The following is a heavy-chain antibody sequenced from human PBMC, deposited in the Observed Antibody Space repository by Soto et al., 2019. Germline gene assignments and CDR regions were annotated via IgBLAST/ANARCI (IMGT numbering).Heavy chain of an antibody. J-gene: IGHJ4*02. CDR3: AHRIAAPGRTLDY. Sequence: QITLKESGPTLVRPTQTLTLTCTVSGFSLRTDAVGVAWIRQSPGKALEWLGIIYWNGEKRYKSSLQTRLTITRDTSNNQVVLTMTDMAPLDTATYFCAHRIAAPGRTLDYWGQGVLVTVSS. CDR1: GFSLRTDAVG. V-gene: IGHV2-5*01. D-gene: IGHD6-13*01. CDR2: IYWNGEK.